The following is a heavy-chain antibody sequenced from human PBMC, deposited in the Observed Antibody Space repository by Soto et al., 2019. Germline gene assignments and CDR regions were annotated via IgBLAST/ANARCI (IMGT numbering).Heavy chain of an antibody. J-gene: IGHJ6*02. V-gene: IGHV3-7*01. Sequence: PGGSLRLSCAASGFTFSSYWMSWVRQAPGKGLEWVANRKQDGSEKYYVDSVKGRFTISRDNAKNSLYLQMNSLRAEDTAVYYCARDWVTAAAGTPYYGMDVWGQGTTVTVSS. CDR1: GFTFSSYW. CDR3: ARDWVTAAAGTPYYGMDV. CDR2: RKQDGSEK. D-gene: IGHD6-13*01.